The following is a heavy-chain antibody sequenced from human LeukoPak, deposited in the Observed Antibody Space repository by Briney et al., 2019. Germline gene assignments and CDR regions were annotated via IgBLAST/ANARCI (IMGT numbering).Heavy chain of an antibody. J-gene: IGHJ6*02. V-gene: IGHV3-30*18. D-gene: IGHD2-2*01. CDR3: AKMGVRQLLAVGRGMDV. CDR1: GFTFSTYG. Sequence: GGSLRLSCAASGFTFSTYGMHWVRQAPGKGLEWVAVLSYDGSNKYYADSVKGRFTISRDNSKNTLYLQMNSLRAEDTAVYYCAKMGVRQLLAVGRGMDVWGQGTTVTVSS. CDR2: LSYDGSNK.